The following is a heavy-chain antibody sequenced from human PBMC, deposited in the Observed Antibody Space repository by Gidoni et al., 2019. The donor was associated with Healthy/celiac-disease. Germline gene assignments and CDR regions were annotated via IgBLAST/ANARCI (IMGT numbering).Heavy chain of an antibody. CDR2: ISYDGSKK. D-gene: IGHD5-18*01. J-gene: IGHJ2*01. Sequence: QVQLVESGGGVVQPGRSLRLSCAASGFTFSSYAMYWVRQAPGKGLEWVAVISYDGSKKYYADSVKGRFTISRDNSKNTLYLQMNSLRAEDTAEYYCARDAGYSFRWYFDLWGRGTLVTVSS. V-gene: IGHV3-30-3*01. CDR1: GFTFSSYA. CDR3: ARDAGYSFRWYFDL.